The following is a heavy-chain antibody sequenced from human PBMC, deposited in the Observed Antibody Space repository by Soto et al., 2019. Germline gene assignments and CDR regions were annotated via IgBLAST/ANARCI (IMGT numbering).Heavy chain of an antibody. Sequence: QVQLVQSGAEVKKPGASVKVSCKASGYTFTTYYIHWVRQAPGQGLEWMGMINPGGGITSYPPKFQGSGTMTRDTPATTFYMDLGSLRSEITAVYYCSALASWGPGSLVSATS. CDR2: INPGGGIT. V-gene: IGHV1-46*01. CDR1: GYTFTTYY. CDR3: SALAS. J-gene: IGHJ4*02.